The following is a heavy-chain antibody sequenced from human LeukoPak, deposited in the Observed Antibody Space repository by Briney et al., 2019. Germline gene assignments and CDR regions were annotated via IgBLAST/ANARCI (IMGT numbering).Heavy chain of an antibody. V-gene: IGHV3-23*01. D-gene: IGHD6-19*01. J-gene: IGHJ4*02. CDR2: ISGSGGST. Sequence: PGGSLRLSCAASGFTFSSYAMSWVRQAPGKGLEWVSAISGSGGSTYYADSVKGRFTISRDNSKNTLYLQMNSLRAEDKAVYYCAKGGNVKQEWLVYNYWGQGTLVTVSS. CDR1: GFTFSSYA. CDR3: AKGGNVKQEWLVYNY.